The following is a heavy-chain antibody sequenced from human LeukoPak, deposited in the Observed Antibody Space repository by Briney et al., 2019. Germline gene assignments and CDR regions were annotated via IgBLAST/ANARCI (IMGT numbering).Heavy chain of an antibody. J-gene: IGHJ1*01. CDR3: ARGVPAPDAEYFQH. D-gene: IGHD3-10*01. V-gene: IGHV5-51*01. CDR2: IYPGDSDT. CDR1: GYSFTTYW. Sequence: GESLKISCKGSGYSFTTYWIGWVRQMPGKGLEWMGIIYPGDSDTRYSPSFEGQVTISADKSISTAYLQWSSLKASDTATYYCARGVPAPDAEYFQHWGQGTLVTVSS.